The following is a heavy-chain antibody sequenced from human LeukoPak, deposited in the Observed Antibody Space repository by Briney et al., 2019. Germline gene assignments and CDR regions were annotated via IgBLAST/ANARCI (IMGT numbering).Heavy chain of an antibody. V-gene: IGHV4-34*01. CDR2: INHSGST. D-gene: IGHD6-19*01. CDR1: GGSFSGYY. J-gene: IGHJ4*02. CDR3: ARGGGKQWHLPQYYFDY. Sequence: SETLSLTCAVYGGSFSGYYWSWIRQPPGKGLEWIGEINHSGSTNYNPSLKSRVTISVGTSKNQFSLKLSSVTAADTAVYYCARGGGKQWHLPQYYFDYWGQGTLVTVSS.